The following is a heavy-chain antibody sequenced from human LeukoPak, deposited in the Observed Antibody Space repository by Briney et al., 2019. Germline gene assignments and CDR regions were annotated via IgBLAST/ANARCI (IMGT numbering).Heavy chain of an antibody. CDR1: GFTFSRYW. V-gene: IGHV3-7*01. Sequence: GGSLRLSCAASGFTFSRYWMSWVRQAPGKGLEWVANIKQDRSEKYYVDSVKGRFTISRDNAKNSLYLQMNSLRAEDTAVYYCARDDSSGLTEDAFDIWGQGTMVTVSS. CDR3: ARDDSSGLTEDAFDI. CDR2: IKQDRSEK. D-gene: IGHD6-19*01. J-gene: IGHJ3*02.